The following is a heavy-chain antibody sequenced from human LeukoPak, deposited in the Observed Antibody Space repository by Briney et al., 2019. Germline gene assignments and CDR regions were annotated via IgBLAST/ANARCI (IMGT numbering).Heavy chain of an antibody. CDR2: INPSGGST. J-gene: IGHJ6*03. D-gene: IGHD7-27*01. Sequence: ASVKVSCKASGYTFTSYYMHWVRQAPGKGLEWMGIINPSGGSTSYAQKFQGRVTMTRDTSTSTVYMELSSLRSEDTAVYYCASGKWGRKSPSYYYYMDVWGKGTTVTVSS. CDR1: GYTFTSYY. CDR3: ASGKWGRKSPSYYYYMDV. V-gene: IGHV1-46*01.